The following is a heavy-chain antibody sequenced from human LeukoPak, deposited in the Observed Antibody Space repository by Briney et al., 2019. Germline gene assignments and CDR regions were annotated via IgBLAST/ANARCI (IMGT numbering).Heavy chain of an antibody. Sequence: GGSLRLSCTASGFTFGDYAMSWFRQAPGRGLEWVGFIRSKAYGGTTEYAASVKGRFTISRDDSKSIAYLQMNSLKTEDTAVYYCTRRSLPPHFDYWGQGTLVTVSS. CDR3: TRRSLPPHFDY. CDR2: IRSKAYGGTT. CDR1: GFTFGDYA. J-gene: IGHJ4*02. V-gene: IGHV3-49*03.